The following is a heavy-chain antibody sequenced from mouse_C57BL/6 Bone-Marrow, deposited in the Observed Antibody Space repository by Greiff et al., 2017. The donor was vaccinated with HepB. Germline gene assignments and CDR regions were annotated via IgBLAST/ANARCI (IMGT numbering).Heavy chain of an antibody. V-gene: IGHV1-69*01. D-gene: IGHD6-1*01. Sequence: VKLQQPGAELVMPGASVKLSCKASGYTFTSYWMHWVKQRPGQGLEWIGEIDPSDSYTNYNQKFKGKSTLTVDKSSSTAYMQLSSLTSEDSAVYYCARRGEDSSFDYWGQGTTLTVSS. CDR3: ARRGEDSSFDY. CDR1: GYTFTSYW. CDR2: IDPSDSYT. J-gene: IGHJ2*01.